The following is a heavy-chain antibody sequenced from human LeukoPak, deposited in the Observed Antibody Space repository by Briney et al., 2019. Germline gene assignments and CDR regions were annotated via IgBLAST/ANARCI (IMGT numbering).Heavy chain of an antibody. CDR1: GFTFSSYA. D-gene: IGHD6-19*01. J-gene: IGHJ4*02. CDR3: ARDHGAVAGIFDY. CDR2: ISYDGSNK. V-gene: IGHV3-30-3*01. Sequence: PGRSLRLSCAASGFTFSSYAMHWVRQAPGKGLEWVAVISYDGSNKYYADSVKGRFTISRDNSKNTLYLQMNSLRAEDTAVYYCARDHGAVAGIFDYWGQGTLVTVPS.